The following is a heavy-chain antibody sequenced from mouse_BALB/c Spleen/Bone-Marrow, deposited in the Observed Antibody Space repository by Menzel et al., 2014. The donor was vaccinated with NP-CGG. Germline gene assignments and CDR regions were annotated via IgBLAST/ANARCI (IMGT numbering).Heavy chain of an antibody. D-gene: IGHD2-13*01. Sequence: GAELVKPGASVKLSCKASGYTFTSYYMYWVKQRPGQGLEWIGEINPSNGGTNFNEKFKSKATLTVDKSSSTAYMQLSSLTSEDSAVYYCTREGDSPFAYWGQRTLVTVSA. CDR2: INPSNGGT. CDR3: TREGDSPFAY. J-gene: IGHJ3*01. V-gene: IGHV1S81*02. CDR1: GYTFTSYY.